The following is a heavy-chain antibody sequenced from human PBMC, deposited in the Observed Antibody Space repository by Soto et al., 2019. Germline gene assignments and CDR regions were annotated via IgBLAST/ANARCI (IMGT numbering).Heavy chain of an antibody. V-gene: IGHV3-30*18. CDR1: GFTFSSYG. J-gene: IGHJ6*03. CDR3: ANLPTNCSGGSCYSMRGINYMAV. D-gene: IGHD2-15*01. Sequence: HPGGSLRLSCAASGFTFSSYGMHWVRQSPGKGLEWVAVISYDGSNKYYADSVKGRFTISRDNSKNTLYLQMKGMRAEETAVYYCANLPTNCSGGSCYSMRGINYMAVWGKGTTVTVS. CDR2: ISYDGSNK.